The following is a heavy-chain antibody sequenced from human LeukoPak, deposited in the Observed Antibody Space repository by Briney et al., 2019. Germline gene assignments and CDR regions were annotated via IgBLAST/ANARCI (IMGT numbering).Heavy chain of an antibody. Sequence: PSETLSLTCTVSGGSISSYYWSWIRQPAGKRMEWIGYIYYSGSTNYNPSLKSRVTISVDTSKNQFSLKLSSVTAADTAVYYCAREDDYGWYFDLWGRGTLVTVSS. CDR1: GGSISSYY. J-gene: IGHJ2*01. D-gene: IGHD4-17*01. CDR3: AREDDYGWYFDL. CDR2: IYYSGST. V-gene: IGHV4-59*12.